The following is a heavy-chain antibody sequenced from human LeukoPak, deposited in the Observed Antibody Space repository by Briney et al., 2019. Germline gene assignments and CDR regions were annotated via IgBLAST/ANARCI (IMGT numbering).Heavy chain of an antibody. CDR2: ISSSSSHI. V-gene: IGHV3-21*01. CDR3: ARDAAAAGEFDY. D-gene: IGHD6-13*01. CDR1: GFTFSSYS. J-gene: IGHJ4*02. Sequence: PGGSLRLSCAVSGFTFSSYSMNWVRQAPGKGLEWVSSISSSSSHIYYADSVKGRFTISRDKAKNSLYLQMNSLRAEDTAVYYCARDAAAAGEFDYRGQGTLVTVSS.